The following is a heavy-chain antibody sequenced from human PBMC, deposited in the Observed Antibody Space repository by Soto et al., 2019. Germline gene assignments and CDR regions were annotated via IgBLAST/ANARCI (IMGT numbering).Heavy chain of an antibody. CDR2: IYHSGST. V-gene: IGHV4-4*02. J-gene: IGHJ4*02. D-gene: IGHD5-12*01. CDR1: SGSISSSNW. Sequence: SETLSLTCAVSSGSISSSNWWSWVRQPPGKGLEWIGEIYHSGSTNYNPSLKSRVTISVDKSKNQFSLKLSSVTAADTAVYYCASHMVSDYDLGLDYWGQGTLVTVSS. CDR3: ASHMVSDYDLGLDY.